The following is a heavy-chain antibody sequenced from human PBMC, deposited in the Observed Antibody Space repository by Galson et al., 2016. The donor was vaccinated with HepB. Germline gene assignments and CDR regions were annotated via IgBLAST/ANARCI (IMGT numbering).Heavy chain of an antibody. J-gene: IGHJ4*02. CDR3: ASRYGDYGGPFDS. D-gene: IGHD4-17*01. V-gene: IGHV4-31*03. Sequence: TLSLTCTVSGGSIINGNYYWSWIRQHPGKGLEWIGYIYYSGSTYYNPSLKSRVTISVDTSKNQFSLKPSSVTAADTAVYYCASRYGDYGGPFDSWGQGTLVTVSS. CDR1: GGSIINGNYY. CDR2: IYYSGST.